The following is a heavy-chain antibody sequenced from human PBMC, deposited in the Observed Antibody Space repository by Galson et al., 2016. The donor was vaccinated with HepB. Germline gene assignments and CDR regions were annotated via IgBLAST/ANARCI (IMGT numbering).Heavy chain of an antibody. V-gene: IGHV1-18*01. D-gene: IGHD3-10*01. CDR1: GYSFTNFG. J-gene: IGHJ4*02. CDR3: ARDEIMGSVSPESMFDK. CDR2: ISGYNGNT. Sequence: SVKVSCKASGYSFTNFGVSWVRQAPGQGLEWMGWISGYNGNTKSAENFQGRVTLTTDTFTSTAYMELRSLRSDDTAVYYCARDEIMGSVSPESMFDKWGQGTLVTVSS.